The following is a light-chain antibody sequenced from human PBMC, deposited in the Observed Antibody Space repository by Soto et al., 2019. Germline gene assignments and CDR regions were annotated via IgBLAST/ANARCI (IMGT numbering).Light chain of an antibody. CDR1: SNDVGGYNH. V-gene: IGLV2-14*01. Sequence: QSALTQPASVSGSPGQSITISCTGTSNDVGGYNHVSWYQQHPGKAPKLIIYEVSYRPSGVSNRFSGSKSGNTAPLTISGLQAEDEADYYCNSYRSTDTVVFGGGTKLTVL. CDR2: EVS. CDR3: NSYRSTDTVV. J-gene: IGLJ2*01.